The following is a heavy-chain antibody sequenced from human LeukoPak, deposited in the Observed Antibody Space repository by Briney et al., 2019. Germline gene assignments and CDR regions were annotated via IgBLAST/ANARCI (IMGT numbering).Heavy chain of an antibody. J-gene: IGHJ4*02. V-gene: IGHV4-61*02. D-gene: IGHD6-19*01. CDR3: ARASGYSSGFFGY. CDR2: IYTSGST. Sequence: SQTLSLTCTVSGGSISSGSYYWSWIRQPAGKGLEWIGRIYTSGSTYYNPSLKSRVTISVDTSKNQFSLKLSSVTAADTTVYYCARASGYSSGFFGYWGQGTLVTVSS. CDR1: GGSISSGSYY.